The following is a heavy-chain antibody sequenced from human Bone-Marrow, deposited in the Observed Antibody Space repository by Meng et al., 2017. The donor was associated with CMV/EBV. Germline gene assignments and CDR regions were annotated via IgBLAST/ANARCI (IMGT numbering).Heavy chain of an antibody. Sequence: SETLSLTCTVSGASISRSSYFWGWIRQPPGKGLEWIGTVSYSGSAYYNPSLKSRVTISIDTSKNHFSLKLTSVSAADTAIYFCARDPDFWSGSRLDPRGHGALVTVSS. CDR3: ARDPDFWSGSRLDP. V-gene: IGHV4-39*07. CDR2: VSYSGSA. CDR1: GASISRSSYF. D-gene: IGHD3-3*01. J-gene: IGHJ5*02.